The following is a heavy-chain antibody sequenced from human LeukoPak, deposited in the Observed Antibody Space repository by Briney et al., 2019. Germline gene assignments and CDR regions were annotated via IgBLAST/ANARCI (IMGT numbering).Heavy chain of an antibody. J-gene: IGHJ4*02. CDR1: GYTSTSYA. Sequence: EASVKVSCKASGYTSTSYAMHWVRQAPGQRLEWMGWINAGNGNTKYSQKFQGRVTITRDTSASTAYMELSSLRSEDTAVYYCARVRTYSSGPFGYWGQGTLVTVSS. CDR3: ARVRTYSSGPFGY. CDR2: INAGNGNT. D-gene: IGHD6-19*01. V-gene: IGHV1-3*01.